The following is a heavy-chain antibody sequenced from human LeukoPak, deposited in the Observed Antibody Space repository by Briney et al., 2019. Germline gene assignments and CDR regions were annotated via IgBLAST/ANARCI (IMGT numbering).Heavy chain of an antibody. J-gene: IGHJ5*02. Sequence: ASVKVSCKASGYTFTSYYMHWVRQAPGQGLEWMGIINPSGGSTSYAQKLQGRVTMTTDTSTSTAYMELRSLRSDDTAVYYCARARYFDWWGGNWFDPWGQGTLVTVSS. D-gene: IGHD3-9*01. V-gene: IGHV1-46*01. CDR2: INPSGGST. CDR1: GYTFTSYY. CDR3: ARARYFDWWGGNWFDP.